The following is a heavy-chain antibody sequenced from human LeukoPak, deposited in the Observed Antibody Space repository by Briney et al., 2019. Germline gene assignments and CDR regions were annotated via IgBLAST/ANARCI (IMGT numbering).Heavy chain of an antibody. CDR1: SDSISSSSYY. CDR2: IYYSGNT. D-gene: IGHD3-10*01. J-gene: IGHJ2*01. V-gene: IGHV4-39*01. Sequence: SETLSLTCTVSSDSISSSSYYWGWIRQPPGKGLEWIGSIYYSGNTYYNPSLKSRVTISVDTSKNQFSLKLSSVTAADTAVYYCARRRKVTMVRGATIGPGYFDLWGRGTLVTVSS. CDR3: ARRRKVTMVRGATIGPGYFDL.